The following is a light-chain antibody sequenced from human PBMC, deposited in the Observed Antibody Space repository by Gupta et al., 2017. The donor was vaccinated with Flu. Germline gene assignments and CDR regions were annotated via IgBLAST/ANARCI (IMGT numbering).Light chain of an antibody. CDR2: QDT. V-gene: IGLV3-1*01. J-gene: IGLJ2*01. Sequence: SVSGGQSASMTYSGDKLGEKYACWYQRKPGQSPVLVIYQDTKRPSGILERFSASNSGNTATLTISGTQAMDEADYYCQAWDSGTVVFGGGTKLTVL. CDR3: QAWDSGTVV. CDR1: KLGEKY.